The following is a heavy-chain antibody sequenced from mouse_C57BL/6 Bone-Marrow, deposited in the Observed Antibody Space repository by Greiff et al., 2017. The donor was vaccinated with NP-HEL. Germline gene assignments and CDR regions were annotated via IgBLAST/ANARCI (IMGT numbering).Heavy chain of an antibody. D-gene: IGHD1-1*01. CDR1: GYTFTSYG. Sequence: LQESGAELARPGASVKLSCKASGYTFTSYGISWVKQRTGQGLEWIGEIYPRSGNTYYNEKFKGKATLTADKSSSTAYMELRSLTSEDSAVYFCAREEGYYGGFAYWGQGTLVTVSA. CDR2: IYPRSGNT. J-gene: IGHJ3*01. CDR3: AREEGYYGGFAY. V-gene: IGHV1-81*01.